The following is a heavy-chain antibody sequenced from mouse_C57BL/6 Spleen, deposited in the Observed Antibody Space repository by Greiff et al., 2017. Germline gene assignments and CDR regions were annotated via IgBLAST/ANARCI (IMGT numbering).Heavy chain of an antibody. Sequence: VQLQQSGPELVKPGASVKISCKASGYAFSSSWMNWVKQRPGKGLEWIGRIYPGDGDTNYNGKFKGKATLTADKSSSNAYMQLSSLTSEDSAVYFCARIYGSSHWYFDVWGTGTTVTVSS. CDR1: GYAFSSSW. J-gene: IGHJ1*03. CDR2: IYPGDGDT. D-gene: IGHD1-1*01. V-gene: IGHV1-82*01. CDR3: ARIYGSSHWYFDV.